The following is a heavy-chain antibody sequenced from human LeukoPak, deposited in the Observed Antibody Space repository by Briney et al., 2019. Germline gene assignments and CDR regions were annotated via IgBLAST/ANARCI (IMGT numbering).Heavy chain of an antibody. CDR2: IRNKANGGTA. CDR1: GFAFSDYA. Sequence: GGSLRLSCTASGFAFSDYAMSWVRQAPGKGLEWVGFIRNKANGGTADYAASVKGRFTISRDDSKTIAYLQMYSLKTEDTAVYYCSRAYSTGWLGINDYWGQGALVTVSS. CDR3: SRAYSTGWLGINDY. D-gene: IGHD6-13*01. V-gene: IGHV3-49*04. J-gene: IGHJ4*02.